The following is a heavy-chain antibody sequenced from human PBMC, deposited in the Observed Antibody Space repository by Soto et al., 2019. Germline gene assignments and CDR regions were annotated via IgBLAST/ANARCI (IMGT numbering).Heavy chain of an antibody. CDR2: ISYDGYNK. CDR1: GFTFSSYA. V-gene: IGHV3-30-3*01. J-gene: IGHJ4*02. D-gene: IGHD3-10*01. Sequence: QVQLVESGGGVVQPGRSLRLSCAASGFTFSSYAMHRVRQAPGKGLEWVAAISYDGYNKYYAYSVKGRFTISRDNSKNTLDLQTNSLRAEDTAVYYGARVLRRMVRGMEYWGQGTLVTASS. CDR3: ARVLRRMVRGMEY.